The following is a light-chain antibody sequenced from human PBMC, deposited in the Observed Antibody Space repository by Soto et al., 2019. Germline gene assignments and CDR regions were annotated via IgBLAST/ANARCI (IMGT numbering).Light chain of an antibody. CDR3: QLYGSSPPYT. J-gene: IGKJ2*01. V-gene: IGKV3-20*01. CDR2: GAS. Sequence: EIVLTQSPGTLSLSPGERATLSCRASQSIGSNHLAWYQQKPGQAPRLLIYGASSRATGIPDRFSGGGSGTDFILTVSRLEPEDFAVSYCQLYGSSPPYTFGQGTKLEIK. CDR1: QSIGSNH.